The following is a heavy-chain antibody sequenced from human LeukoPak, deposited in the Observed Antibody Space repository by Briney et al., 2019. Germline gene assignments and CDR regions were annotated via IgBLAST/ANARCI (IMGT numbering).Heavy chain of an antibody. CDR3: ARVHYSSEVFDY. D-gene: IGHD4-11*01. V-gene: IGHV4-38-2*02. J-gene: IGHJ4*02. CDR1: GYSISSGYY. CDR2: IYHSGST. Sequence: PSETLSLTCTVSGYSISSGYYWGWIRQPPGKGLEWIRSIYHSGSTYYNPSLKSRVTISVDTSKNQFSLKLSSVTAADTAVYYCARVHYSSEVFDYWGQGTLVTVSS.